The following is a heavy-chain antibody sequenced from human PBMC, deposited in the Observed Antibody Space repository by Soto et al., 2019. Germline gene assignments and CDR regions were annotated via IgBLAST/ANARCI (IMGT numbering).Heavy chain of an antibody. CDR3: ARDEDPGSWEDNWFDP. CDR2: IWYDGSNK. J-gene: IGHJ5*02. Sequence: GGSLRLSCAASGFTFSSYGMHWVRQAPGKGLEWVAVIWYDGSNKYYADSVKGRFTISRDNSKNTLYLQMNSLRAEDTAVYYCARDEDPGSWEDNWFDPWGQGTLVTVSS. CDR1: GFTFSSYG. V-gene: IGHV3-33*01. D-gene: IGHD6-13*01.